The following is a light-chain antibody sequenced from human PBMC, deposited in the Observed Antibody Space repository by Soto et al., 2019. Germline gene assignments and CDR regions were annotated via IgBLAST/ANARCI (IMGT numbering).Light chain of an antibody. CDR3: QQYGSSPRT. CDR1: QSVSSSY. Sequence: IILTQSPGTLSSSPGETATLSCSSSQSVSSSYFAWYQQKPGQAPRLLIYGASSRATGIPDRFSGSGSGTDFTLTISRLEPEDFAVYYCQQYGSSPRTFGQGTKVDI. J-gene: IGKJ1*01. CDR2: GAS. V-gene: IGKV3-20*01.